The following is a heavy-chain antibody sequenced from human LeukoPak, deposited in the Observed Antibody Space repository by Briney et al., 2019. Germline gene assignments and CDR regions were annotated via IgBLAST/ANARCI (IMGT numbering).Heavy chain of an antibody. J-gene: IGHJ6*03. D-gene: IGHD3-9*01. Sequence: GGSLRLSCAASGFTFSSYWMSWVRQAPGKGLEWVANIKQDGSEKYYVDSVKGRFTISRDNAKNSLYLQMNSLRAEDTAVYYCARLQHDGRYFDWLLLGVPTHYYYYMDVWGKGTTVTISS. V-gene: IGHV3-7*01. CDR3: ARLQHDGRYFDWLLLGVPTHYYYYMDV. CDR2: IKQDGSEK. CDR1: GFTFSSYW.